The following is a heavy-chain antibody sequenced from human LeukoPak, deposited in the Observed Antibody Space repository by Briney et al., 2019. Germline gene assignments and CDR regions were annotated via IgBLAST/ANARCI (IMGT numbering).Heavy chain of an antibody. Sequence: SETLSLTCTVSGGSISSSSDYWGWIRQPPGKGLEWIGSIYYSGSTYYNPSLKSRVTISVDTSKNQFSLKLSSVTAADTAVYYCARHCPYYYDSSGYYCGDYWGQGTLVTVPS. J-gene: IGHJ4*02. V-gene: IGHV4-39*01. CDR3: ARHCPYYYDSSGYYCGDY. CDR1: GGSISSSSDY. CDR2: IYYSGST. D-gene: IGHD3-22*01.